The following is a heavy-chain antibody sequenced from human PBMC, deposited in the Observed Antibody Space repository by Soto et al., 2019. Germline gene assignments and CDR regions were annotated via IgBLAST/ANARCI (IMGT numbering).Heavy chain of an antibody. CDR2: ISTSSTYR. D-gene: IGHD2-2*01. CDR3: ARDGSGAAANPYFDY. Sequence: VSLRLSCAASGFTFSSYTMHWVRQAPGKGLEWVSSISTSSTYRYIADSVTGRFTISRDNAQNSLYLQMTSLRAEDTAVYYCARDGSGAAANPYFDYWGQGTLVTVSS. J-gene: IGHJ4*02. CDR1: GFTFSSYT. V-gene: IGHV3-21*04.